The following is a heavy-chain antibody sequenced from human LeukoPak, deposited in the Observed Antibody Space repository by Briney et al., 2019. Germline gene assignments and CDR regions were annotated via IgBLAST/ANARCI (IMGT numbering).Heavy chain of an antibody. D-gene: IGHD6-19*01. V-gene: IGHV3-74*03. CDR3: ARRSGIAVAGAFDY. J-gene: IGHJ4*02. CDR1: GFTFSNSW. Sequence: GGSLRLSCAASGFTFSNSWMHWVRQAPGKGLVWVSRTDPNGITTYADSVKGRFTISRDNSKNTLYLQMNSLRAEDTAVYYCARRSGIAVAGAFDYWGQGTLVTVSS. CDR2: TDPNGIT.